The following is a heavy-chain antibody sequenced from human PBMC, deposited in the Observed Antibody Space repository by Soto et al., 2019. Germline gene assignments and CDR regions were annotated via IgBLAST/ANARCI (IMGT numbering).Heavy chain of an antibody. V-gene: IGHV3-33*01. Sequence: QVQLVESGGGVVQPWRSLRLSCAASGFTFSSYGLHWVRQAPGKGLEWVAVIWDDGSSKYYADSVKGRFNISRDNSKNTLYLQMNGLRAEDTAVYYCAREGVGDTFDYFDYWGQGTLVTVSS. D-gene: IGHD1-26*01. CDR2: IWDDGSSK. J-gene: IGHJ4*02. CDR1: GFTFSSYG. CDR3: AREGVGDTFDYFDY.